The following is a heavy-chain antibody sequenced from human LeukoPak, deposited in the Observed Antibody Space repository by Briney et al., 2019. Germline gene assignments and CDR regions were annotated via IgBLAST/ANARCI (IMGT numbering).Heavy chain of an antibody. CDR3: AISNSLSGYYYYMDV. V-gene: IGHV5-51*01. CDR2: IYPGDSDT. CDR1: GYSFTSYW. D-gene: IGHD4-23*01. J-gene: IGHJ6*03. Sequence: GESLKISCKGSGYSFTSYWIGWVRQMPGKGLEWMGIIYPGDSDTRYSPSFQGQVTISADKSISTAYLQWSSLKASDTAMYYCAISNSLSGYYYYMDVWGKGTTVTVSS.